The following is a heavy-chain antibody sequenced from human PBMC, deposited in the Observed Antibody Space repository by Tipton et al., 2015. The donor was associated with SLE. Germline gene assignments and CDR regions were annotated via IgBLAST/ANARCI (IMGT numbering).Heavy chain of an antibody. V-gene: IGHV4-4*09. Sequence: TLSLTCAVYGGSFSGYYWSWIRQPPGKGLEWIGYIYTSGSTNYNPSLKSRVTISVDTSKNQFSLKLSSVTAADTAVYYCARGYSSSWYLPDAFDIWGQGTMVTVSS. CDR3: ARGYSSSWYLPDAFDI. CDR2: IYTSGST. J-gene: IGHJ3*02. D-gene: IGHD6-13*01. CDR1: GGSFSGYY.